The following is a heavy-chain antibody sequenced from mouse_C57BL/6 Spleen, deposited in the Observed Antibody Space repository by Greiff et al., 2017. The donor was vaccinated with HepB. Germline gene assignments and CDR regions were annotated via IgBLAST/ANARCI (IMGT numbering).Heavy chain of an antibody. Sequence: VKLQESGPGLVAPSQSLSITCTVSGFSLTSYGVDWVRQSPGKGLEWLGVIWGVGSTNYNSALKSRLSISKENSKSQVFLKMNSLQTDDTAMYYCASGDSSGAFAYWGQGTLVTVSA. CDR2: IWGVGST. J-gene: IGHJ3*01. CDR1: GFSLTSYG. CDR3: ASGDSSGAFAY. D-gene: IGHD3-2*02. V-gene: IGHV2-6*01.